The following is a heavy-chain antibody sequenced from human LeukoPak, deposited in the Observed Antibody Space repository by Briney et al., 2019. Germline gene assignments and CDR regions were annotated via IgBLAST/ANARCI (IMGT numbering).Heavy chain of an antibody. D-gene: IGHD5-18*01. V-gene: IGHV4-30-4*01. CDR2: TYYSGST. CDR1: GGSISSGDYY. Sequence: SETLSLTCTVSGGSISSGDYYWSWIRQAPGKGLEWIGYTYYSGSTYYNPSLKSRVTIPVDTSVNQFSLKLSSVTAADTAVYYCARRRGYSYGNFDSWGQGTLVTVSS. CDR3: ARRRGYSYGNFDS. J-gene: IGHJ4*02.